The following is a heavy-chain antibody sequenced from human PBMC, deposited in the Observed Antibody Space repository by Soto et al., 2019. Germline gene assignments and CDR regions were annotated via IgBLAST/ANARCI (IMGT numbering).Heavy chain of an antibody. D-gene: IGHD2-15*01. Sequence: ESGGGVVQPGRSLRLSCAASGFTFSSYGMHWVRQAPGKGLEWVAVIWYDGSNKYYADSVKGRFTISRDNSKNTLYLQMNSLRAEDTAVYYCARDGYCSGGSCYSVPVFDYWGQGTLVTVSS. CDR1: GFTFSSYG. J-gene: IGHJ4*02. CDR3: ARDGYCSGGSCYSVPVFDY. V-gene: IGHV3-33*01. CDR2: IWYDGSNK.